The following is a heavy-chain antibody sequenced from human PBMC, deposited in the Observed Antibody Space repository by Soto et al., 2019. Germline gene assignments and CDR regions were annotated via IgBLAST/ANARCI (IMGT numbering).Heavy chain of an antibody. CDR1: GGTLSDHG. CDR2: TIPVFNTA. V-gene: IGHV1-69*06. D-gene: IGHD3-10*01. J-gene: IGHJ3*02. Sequence: QVQLEQSGAEVKKPGSSVKISCKASGGTLSDHGVSWLRQAPGQGLEWVGGTIPVFNTAKYAPKFQGRVTISADNSTNIAYMELGSLRSADTAFYSCARGVYGSGNYYNVPSAFDIWGQWTLVIGSS. CDR3: ARGVYGSGNYYNVPSAFDI.